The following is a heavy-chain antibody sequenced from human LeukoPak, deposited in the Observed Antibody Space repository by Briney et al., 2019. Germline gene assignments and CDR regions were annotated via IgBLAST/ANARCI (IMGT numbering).Heavy chain of an antibody. CDR2: IYYSGST. V-gene: IGHV4-59*01. CDR3: ARVGSYDSSGPLGDWFDP. CDR1: GGSISSYY. Sequence: PSETLSLTCTVSGGSISSYYWSWIRQPPGKGLEWIGYIYYSGSTNYNPSLKGRVTISVDTSKNQFSLKLSSVTAADTAVYYCARVGSYDSSGPLGDWFDPWGQGTLVTVSS. J-gene: IGHJ5*02. D-gene: IGHD3-22*01.